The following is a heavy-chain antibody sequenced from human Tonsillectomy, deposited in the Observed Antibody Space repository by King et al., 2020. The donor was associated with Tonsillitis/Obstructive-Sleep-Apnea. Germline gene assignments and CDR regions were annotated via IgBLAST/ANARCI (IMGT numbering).Heavy chain of an antibody. CDR3: ARGAYYDFWSGYAPSYYYYYYMDV. D-gene: IGHD3-3*01. J-gene: IGHJ6*03. V-gene: IGHV4-59*01. CDR1: GGSISSYY. CDR2: IYYSGST. Sequence: VQLQESGPGLVKPSETLSLTCTVSGGSISSYYWSWIRQPPGKGLEWIGYIYYSGSTNYNPALKTLVTISVDTSKNQFSLKLSSVTAADTAVYYCARGAYYDFWSGYAPSYYYYYYMDVWGKGTTVTVSS.